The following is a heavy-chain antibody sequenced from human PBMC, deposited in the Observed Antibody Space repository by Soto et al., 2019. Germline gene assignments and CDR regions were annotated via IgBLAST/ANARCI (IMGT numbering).Heavy chain of an antibody. CDR1: GGSISSGGYY. D-gene: IGHD4-17*01. CDR3: ARFLSGDPVPYGMDV. V-gene: IGHV4-31*03. J-gene: IGHJ6*02. Sequence: QVQLQESGPGLVKPSQTLSLTCTVSGGSISSGGYYWSWIRQHPGKGLEWIGYIYYSGSTYYNPSLKSRVTISVDTSKNQFSLKLSSVTSADTAVYYCARFLSGDPVPYGMDVWGQGTTVTVSS. CDR2: IYYSGST.